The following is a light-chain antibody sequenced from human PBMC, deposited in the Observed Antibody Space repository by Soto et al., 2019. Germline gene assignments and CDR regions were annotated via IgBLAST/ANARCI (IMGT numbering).Light chain of an antibody. CDR1: SSDVGGYNY. CDR2: EVS. Sequence: QSALTQPPSASGSPGQSVTISCTGTSSDVGGYNYVSWYQQHPGKAPKLMIYEVSKRPSGVPDRFSGSKSGNTASLTVSGLQAEDEADYYCSSYAGSNSYVLGIGTKLTVL. J-gene: IGLJ1*01. V-gene: IGLV2-8*01. CDR3: SSYAGSNSYV.